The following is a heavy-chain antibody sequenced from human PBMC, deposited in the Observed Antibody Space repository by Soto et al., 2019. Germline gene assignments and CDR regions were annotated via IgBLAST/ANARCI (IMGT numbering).Heavy chain of an antibody. CDR2: INPDGSAK. CDR3: AAPPTGNAYFNH. D-gene: IGHD2-8*02. J-gene: IGHJ1*01. CDR1: GFTFSSYW. Sequence: EVQLVESGGGLVQPGGSLRLSCAASGFTFSSYWMTWLRQAPGKGLEWVANINPDGSAKYYVDSVKGRFTISRDNSKNSLYLPMHSLRVEDTAVYYCAAPPTGNAYFNHWGQGALVTVSS. V-gene: IGHV3-7*01.